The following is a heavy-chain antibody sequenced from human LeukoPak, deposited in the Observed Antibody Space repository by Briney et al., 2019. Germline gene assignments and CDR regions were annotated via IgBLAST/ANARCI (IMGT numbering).Heavy chain of an antibody. CDR1: GYTFTSYY. D-gene: IGHD3-22*01. J-gene: IGHJ4*02. CDR2: INPSGGST. Sequence: ASVKDSCKASGYTFTSYYMHWVRQAPGQGLEWMGIINPSGGSTSYAQKFQGRVTMNRDTSTSTVFMELSSLRSEDTAVYYCARVVENDSSGPEDYWGQGTLLTVSS. CDR3: ARVVENDSSGPEDY. V-gene: IGHV1-46*01.